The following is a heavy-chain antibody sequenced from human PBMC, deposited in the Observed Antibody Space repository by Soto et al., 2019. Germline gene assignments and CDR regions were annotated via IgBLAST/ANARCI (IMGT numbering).Heavy chain of an antibody. CDR2: ISWNSGSI. D-gene: IGHD2-2*01. CDR3: AKGPGSSTWTQEPKKYYYYYYYMDV. J-gene: IGHJ6*03. CDR1: GFTFDDYA. Sequence: GGSLRLSCAASGFTFDDYAMHWVRQAPGKGLEWVSGISWNSGSIGYADSVKGRFTISRDNAKNSLYLQMNSLRAEDTALYYCAKGPGSSTWTQEPKKYYYYYYYMDVWGKGTTVTVSS. V-gene: IGHV3-9*01.